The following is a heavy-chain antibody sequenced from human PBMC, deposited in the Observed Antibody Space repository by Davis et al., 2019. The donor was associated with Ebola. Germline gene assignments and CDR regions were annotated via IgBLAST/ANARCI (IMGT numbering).Heavy chain of an antibody. V-gene: IGHV3-21*05. J-gene: IGHJ6*04. CDR3: AREVVAATFYYYYGMDV. CDR2: ISKSRDEI. CDR1: GFTFSSYW. Sequence: GESLKISCAASGFTFSSYWMHWVRQAPGTGLEWISYISKSRDEIFYADSVKGRFTISRDNARNSLYLQMNSLRAEDTAVYYCAREVVAATFYYYYGMDVWGKGTTVTVSS. D-gene: IGHD2-15*01.